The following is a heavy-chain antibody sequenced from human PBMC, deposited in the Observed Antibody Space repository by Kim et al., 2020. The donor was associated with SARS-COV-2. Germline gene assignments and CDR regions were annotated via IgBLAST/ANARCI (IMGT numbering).Heavy chain of an antibody. CDR3: ARGYIAAAGTTSAFDY. V-gene: IGHV3-11*06. CDR2: ISSSSSYT. CDR1: GFTFSDYY. J-gene: IGHJ4*02. D-gene: IGHD6-13*01. Sequence: GGSLRLSCAASGFTFSDYYMSWIRQAPGKGLEWVSYISSSSSYTNYADSVKGRFTISRDNAKNSLYLQMNSLRAEDTAVYYCARGYIAAAGTTSAFDYWGQGTLVTVSS.